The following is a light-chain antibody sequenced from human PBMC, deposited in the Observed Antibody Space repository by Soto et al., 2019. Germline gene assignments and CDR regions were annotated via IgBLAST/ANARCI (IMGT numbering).Light chain of an antibody. J-gene: IGKJ5*01. CDR3: QQHETLIT. CDR1: QSVNSNY. V-gene: IGKV3-20*01. Sequence: EILLTQSPVTLSLSPGEGATLSFRASQSVNSNYLGWYQQRPGQAPRLLIYGASSRATGIPDRFGGSGSGTDFILTISRLEPEDFAVYYCQQHETLITFGQGTRLEIK. CDR2: GAS.